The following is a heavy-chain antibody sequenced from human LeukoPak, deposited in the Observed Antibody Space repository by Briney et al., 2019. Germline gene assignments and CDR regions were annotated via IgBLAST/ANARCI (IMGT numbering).Heavy chain of an antibody. CDR3: AKAAGSSSWYWGSDY. J-gene: IGHJ4*02. CDR2: ISGSGGTT. Sequence: GGSLRLSCAASGFSFSSHAMSWVRQAPGRGLECVSGISGSGGTTYYADSVKGRFTISRDSSKNTLYLQMNSLRAEDTAVYYCAKAAGSSSWYWGSDYWGQGTLVTVSS. V-gene: IGHV3-23*01. CDR1: GFSFSSHA. D-gene: IGHD6-13*01.